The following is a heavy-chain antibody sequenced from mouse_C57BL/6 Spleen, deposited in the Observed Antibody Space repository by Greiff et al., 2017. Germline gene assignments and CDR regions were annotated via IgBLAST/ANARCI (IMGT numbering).Heavy chain of an antibody. Sequence: EVKVEESGGGLVKPGGSLKLSCAASGFTFSDYGMHWVRQAPEKGLEWVAYISSGSSTIYYADTVKGRFTISRDNAKNTLFLQMTSLRSEDTAMYYCARPGGLYYYYAMDYWGQGTSVTVSS. CDR2: ISSGSSTI. D-gene: IGHD2-1*01. CDR1: GFTFSDYG. V-gene: IGHV5-17*01. J-gene: IGHJ4*01. CDR3: ARPGGLYYYYAMDY.